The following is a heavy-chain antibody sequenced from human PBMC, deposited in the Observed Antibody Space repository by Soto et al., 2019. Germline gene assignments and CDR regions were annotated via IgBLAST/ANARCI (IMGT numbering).Heavy chain of an antibody. V-gene: IGHV4-31*03. CDR3: VVGLEDVVGGQVDS. D-gene: IGHD3-10*01. J-gene: IGHJ4*02. CDR1: GGSIRSGGHY. Sequence: QMQLQESGPGLVKPSQTLSLTCSVSGGSIRSGGHYWSWIRQLPGQGLEWLGYIYYSGRTYYTPSRQSRLTMSVDTSENQFSLRLTSVTAADTAVYYCVVGLEDVVGGQVDSGGEGILVTVTS. CDR2: IYYSGRT.